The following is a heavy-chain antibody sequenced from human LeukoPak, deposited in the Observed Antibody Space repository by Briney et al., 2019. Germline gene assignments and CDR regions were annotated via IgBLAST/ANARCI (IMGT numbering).Heavy chain of an antibody. CDR3: AKGDSGWSLDY. CDR1: GFTFNNYG. Sequence: GKSLRLSCAASGFTFNNYGMHWVRQAPGKGLEWVAVISYDGSNKYYADSVKGRFTISRDNSKNTLYLQMNSLRAEDTAVYYCAKGDSGWSLDYWGQGALVTVSS. CDR2: ISYDGSNK. J-gene: IGHJ4*02. D-gene: IGHD6-19*01. V-gene: IGHV3-30*18.